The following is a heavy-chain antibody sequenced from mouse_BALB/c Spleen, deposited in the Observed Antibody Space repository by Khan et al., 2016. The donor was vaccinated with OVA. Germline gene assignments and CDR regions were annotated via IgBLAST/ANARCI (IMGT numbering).Heavy chain of an antibody. CDR1: GLSLKNYG. Sequence: QALPKQLGPGLAAPSQSLSITCTVSGLSLKNYGVSWVRQPPGKGLEWLGVIWGDGSTNYHSALISRLSISKDDSKSQVFLKLNSLQIDDTATYYCGKLYYYRYLYFDYWGQGTTLTVSS. V-gene: IGHV2-3*01. CDR3: GKLYYYRYLYFDY. D-gene: IGHD2-14*01. J-gene: IGHJ2*01. CDR2: IWGDGST.